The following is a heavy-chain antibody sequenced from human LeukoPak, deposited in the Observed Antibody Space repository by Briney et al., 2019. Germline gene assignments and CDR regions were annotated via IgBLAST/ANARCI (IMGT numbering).Heavy chain of an antibody. J-gene: IGHJ3*02. CDR2: ISASGGRT. V-gene: IGHV3-23*01. CDR1: GFSFSSYA. CDR3: AKGKVNHDGAFDI. Sequence: GGSLRLSCAASGFSFSSYAMSWVRQAPGKGLEWVSGISASGGRTYYEDSVKGRFTTSRDNSKTMIYLQMNSLRAEDTAVYYCAKGKVNHDGAFDIWGLGTMVIVS. D-gene: IGHD1-14*01.